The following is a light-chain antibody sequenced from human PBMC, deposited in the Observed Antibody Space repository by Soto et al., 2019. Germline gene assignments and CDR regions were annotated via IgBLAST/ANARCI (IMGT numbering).Light chain of an antibody. CDR3: QQFNSYPIS. J-gene: IGKJ5*01. Sequence: AIQLTQSPSSLSASVGDRVTITCRASQGISSALAWYQQKPGKAPKLLIYDASSLESGVPSRFSRSGSGTDFTLTISNQQPEDFATYYCQQFNSYPISFGQGTRLEIK. V-gene: IGKV1-13*02. CDR1: QGISSA. CDR2: DAS.